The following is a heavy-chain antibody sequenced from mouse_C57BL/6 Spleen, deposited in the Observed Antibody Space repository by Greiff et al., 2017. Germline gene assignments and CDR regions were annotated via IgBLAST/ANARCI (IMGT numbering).Heavy chain of an antibody. Sequence: QVQLQQSGAELVKPGASVKMSCKASGYTFTSYWITWVKQRPGQGLEWIGDIYPGSGSTNYNEKFKSKATLTVDQSSSTAYMQLSSLTSEDSSVYYCARFYYDYDSDYWGQGTTLTVSS. V-gene: IGHV1-55*01. CDR1: GYTFTSYW. D-gene: IGHD2-4*01. CDR3: ARFYYDYDSDY. J-gene: IGHJ2*01. CDR2: IYPGSGST.